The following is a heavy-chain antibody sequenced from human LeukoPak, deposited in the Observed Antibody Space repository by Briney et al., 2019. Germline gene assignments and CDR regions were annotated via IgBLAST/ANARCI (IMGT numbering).Heavy chain of an antibody. D-gene: IGHD3-10*01. CDR3: AKDSAFYYIDV. V-gene: IGHV3-21*01. J-gene: IGHJ6*03. Sequence: GGSLRLSRAASGFTFSSYSMNWVRQAPGKGLGWVSSISSSSSYIYYADSVKGRFTISRDNAKNSLYLQMNSLRAEDTAVYYCAKDSAFYYIDVWGKGTTVIISS. CDR1: GFTFSSYS. CDR2: ISSSSSYI.